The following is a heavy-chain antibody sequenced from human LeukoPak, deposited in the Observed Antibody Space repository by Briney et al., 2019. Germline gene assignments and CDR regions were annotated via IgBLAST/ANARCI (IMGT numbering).Heavy chain of an antibody. CDR3: AKDLISPRSVGSSEKLDY. V-gene: IGHV3-23*01. J-gene: IGHJ4*02. CDR1: GFTFTSYA. D-gene: IGHD3-10*01. Sequence: EGSLRLSCAASGFTFTSYAMSWVRQAPGKGLEWVSSIFGSGIDTQYADSVKGRFTISRDNSKNTLYLEMNSLRPEDTAIYYCAKDLISPRSVGSSEKLDYWGQGTLVTVSS. CDR2: IFGSGIDT.